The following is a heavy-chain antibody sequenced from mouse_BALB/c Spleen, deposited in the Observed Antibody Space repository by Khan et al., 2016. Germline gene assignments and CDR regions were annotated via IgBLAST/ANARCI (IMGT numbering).Heavy chain of an antibody. CDR2: INTYSGES. CDR3: ARYRYYYGSSRYFDV. Sequence: QFQLVQSGPELKKPGKTVKISCKASGYTFTNYGMNWVKQAPRKGLKWMGWINTYSGESTYADDFKGRFAFSLETSANTAYLQINNLKNEDTATYFCARYRYYYGSSRYFDVWGAGTTVTVSS. J-gene: IGHJ1*01. D-gene: IGHD1-1*01. CDR1: GYTFTNYG. V-gene: IGHV9-3-1*01.